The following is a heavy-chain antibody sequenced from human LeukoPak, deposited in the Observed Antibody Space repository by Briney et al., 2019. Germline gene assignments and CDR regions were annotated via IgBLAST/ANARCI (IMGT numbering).Heavy chain of an antibody. V-gene: IGHV3-53*01. D-gene: IGHD5-24*01. J-gene: IGHJ4*02. CDR3: ARGDGYNFFDY. CDR2: FYVGGAT. CDR1: GFTFNSYE. Sequence: PGGSLRLSCAASGFTFNSYEMSWVRQAPGKGLEWVSVFYVGGATYYADSVKGRFTISRDNSENTLYLQMKSLRAEDTAVYYCARGDGYNFFDYWGQGTLVTVSS.